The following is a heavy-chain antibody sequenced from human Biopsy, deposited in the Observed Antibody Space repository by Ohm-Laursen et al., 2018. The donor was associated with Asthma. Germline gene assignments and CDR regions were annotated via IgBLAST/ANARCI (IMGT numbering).Heavy chain of an antibody. V-gene: IGHV4-59*01. D-gene: IGHD3-22*01. Sequence: PSQTLSLTCTVSGGSIGIYYWGWIRQPPGKGLEYIGYTHYSGTTNTDPSLTGRVTMSVDTSKNQFSLKVTPVTAADTAVYFCARVRGAFYESSVKNAFDVWGQGTMVTVSS. J-gene: IGHJ3*01. CDR1: GGSIGIYY. CDR2: THYSGTT. CDR3: ARVRGAFYESSVKNAFDV.